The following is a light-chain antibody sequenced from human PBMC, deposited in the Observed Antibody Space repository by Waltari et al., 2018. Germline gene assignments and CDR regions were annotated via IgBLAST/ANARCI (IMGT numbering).Light chain of an antibody. Sequence: QSVLTQPPSVSAAPGQRVTISCSGGHSNIGNNYVPWYPQFPGTAPKLLIYEDRERPSGVPGRFSGSKSGTSATLDITGLQAGDEADYYCGTWDSSLSGAVFGGGTHLTVL. CDR3: GTWDSSLSGAV. J-gene: IGLJ7*01. CDR1: HSNIGNNY. CDR2: EDR. V-gene: IGLV1-51*02.